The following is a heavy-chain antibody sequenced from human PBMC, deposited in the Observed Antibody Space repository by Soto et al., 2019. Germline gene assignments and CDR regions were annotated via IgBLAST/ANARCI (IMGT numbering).Heavy chain of an antibody. CDR3: AKDPPTTGTTFDY. CDR1: GFTFSSFA. V-gene: IGHV3-23*01. Sequence: GSLRLSCAASGFTFSSFAMSWVRQAPGKGLEWVSTINKSGGSTYYADSVKGRFTISRDNSKNMLFLQINGLRAVDTAVYYCAKDPPTTGTTFDYWGRGTLVTVSS. CDR2: INKSGGST. D-gene: IGHD1-1*01. J-gene: IGHJ4*02.